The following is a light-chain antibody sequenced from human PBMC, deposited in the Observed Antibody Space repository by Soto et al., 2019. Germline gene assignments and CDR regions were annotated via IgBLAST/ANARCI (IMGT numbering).Light chain of an antibody. CDR1: SSDVGGFNY. CDR3: SSYTSSSSGV. V-gene: IGLV2-14*01. Sequence: QSALTQPASVSGSPGQSIPISCTGTSSDVGGFNYVSWYQQHPGKTPKLLIYEVRSRPSGVSNRFSGSKSGNTASLTISGLQAEDEADYYCSSYTSSSSGVFGTGTKVTVL. J-gene: IGLJ1*01. CDR2: EVR.